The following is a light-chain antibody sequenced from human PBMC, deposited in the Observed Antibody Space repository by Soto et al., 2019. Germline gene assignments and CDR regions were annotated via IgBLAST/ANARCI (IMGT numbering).Light chain of an antibody. J-gene: IGKJ1*01. CDR1: QSISSW. V-gene: IGKV1-5*03. CDR2: KAS. Sequence: DIQMTQSPSTLSASVGDRVTITCRASQSISSWLAWYQQKPGKAPKLLIYKASSFESGVPSRFSGSGSGTEFTLTISGLQPDDFATYYCQQYNSSPTFGQGTKVEIK. CDR3: QQYNSSPT.